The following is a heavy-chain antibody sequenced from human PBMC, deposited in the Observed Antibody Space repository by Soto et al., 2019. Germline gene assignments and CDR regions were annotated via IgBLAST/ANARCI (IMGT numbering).Heavy chain of an antibody. Sequence: ASVKVSCKASGYTFTSYGISWVRQAPGQGLEWMGWISAYNGNTNYAQKLQGRVTMTTDTSTSTAYMELRSLRSDDTAVYYCARDGPDMGGYYYYGMDVWGQGXTVTVSS. CDR2: ISAYNGNT. V-gene: IGHV1-18*04. D-gene: IGHD2-15*01. J-gene: IGHJ6*02. CDR1: GYTFTSYG. CDR3: ARDGPDMGGYYYYGMDV.